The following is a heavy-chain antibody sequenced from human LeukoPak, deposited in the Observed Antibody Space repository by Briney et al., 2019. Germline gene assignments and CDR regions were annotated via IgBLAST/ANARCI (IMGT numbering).Heavy chain of an antibody. J-gene: IGHJ4*02. Sequence: GGSLRLSCAASGFTFSSYAISWGRQAPAPGQGRVSAISVSGGSTYYSDPVMGRFTISSENSTNNQFLHMNSLMAADKTAYYYSRGKSGLPFDYGGQGTLVTVSS. D-gene: IGHD5-12*01. V-gene: IGHV3-23*01. CDR3: SRGKSGLPFDY. CDR1: GFTFSSYA. CDR2: ISVSGGST.